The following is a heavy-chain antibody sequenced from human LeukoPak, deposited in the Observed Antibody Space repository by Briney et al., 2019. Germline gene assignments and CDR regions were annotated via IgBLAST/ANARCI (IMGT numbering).Heavy chain of an antibody. J-gene: IGHJ2*01. Sequence: KSGGSLRLSCAASGFTFSSYAMSWVRQAPGKGLEWVSSISSSSNYIYYADSVKGRFTISRDNAKNSLYLQMNSLRVEDTAVYYCARGWGSKGRDFDLWGRGTLVTVSS. CDR2: ISSSSNYI. V-gene: IGHV3-21*01. D-gene: IGHD7-27*01. CDR3: ARGWGSKGRDFDL. CDR1: GFTFSSYA.